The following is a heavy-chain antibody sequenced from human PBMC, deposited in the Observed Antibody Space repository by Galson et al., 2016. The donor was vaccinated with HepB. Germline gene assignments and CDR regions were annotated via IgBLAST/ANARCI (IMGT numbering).Heavy chain of an antibody. CDR3: ARLGAYGDHSDYFDY. D-gene: IGHD4-17*01. CDR2: ISSSSSTI. Sequence: SLRLSCAASGFSLSSYSMNWVRQAPGKGLEWVSFISSSSSTIYYADSVKGRFTISRNNAKNSLYLQMNSLRDEDTAVYYCARLGAYGDHSDYFDYWGQGTLVTVSS. CDR1: GFSLSSYS. J-gene: IGHJ4*02. V-gene: IGHV3-48*02.